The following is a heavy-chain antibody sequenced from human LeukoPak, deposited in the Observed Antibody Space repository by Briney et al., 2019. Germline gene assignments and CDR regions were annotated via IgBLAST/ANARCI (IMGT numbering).Heavy chain of an antibody. CDR1: GGSSSGYY. D-gene: IGHD6-19*01. J-gene: IGHJ4*02. CDR3: ATSSGWYFDY. CDR2: INHSGST. V-gene: IGHV4-34*01. Sequence: SETLSLTCAVYGGSSSGYYWSWIRQPPGKGLEWIGEINHSGSTNYNPSLKSRVTISVDTSKNQFSLKLSSVTAADTAVYYCATSSGWYFDYWGQGTLVTVSS.